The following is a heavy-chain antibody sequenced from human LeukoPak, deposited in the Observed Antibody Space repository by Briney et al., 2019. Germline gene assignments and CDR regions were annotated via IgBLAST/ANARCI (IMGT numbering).Heavy chain of an antibody. CDR3: VIVRGYFDSSGSDY. CDR2: ITNNGGNT. Sequence: SGGSLRLSCSAYGFTFSSYTIHWVRQAPGKGLEFVSAITNNGGNTYYADSVKGRFTISRDNSKNTVYLQMSSLRAEDTAVYYCVIVRGYFDSSGSDYWGQGTLVTVSS. D-gene: IGHD3-9*01. J-gene: IGHJ4*02. V-gene: IGHV3-64D*06. CDR1: GFTFSSYT.